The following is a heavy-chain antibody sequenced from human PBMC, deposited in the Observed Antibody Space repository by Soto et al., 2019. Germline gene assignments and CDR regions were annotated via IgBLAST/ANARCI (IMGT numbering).Heavy chain of an antibody. D-gene: IGHD3-9*01. CDR2: IKSQIDGGTT. V-gene: IGHV3-15*07. Sequence: EVQLVESGGGLVKPGGSLRLSCAASGFTFSNTWMNWVRQTPGKGLEWVGHIKSQIDGGTTDYAAPVKGRFTISRDDSKNTVYLQINSLKTEDTGVYYCALRYFDWLSRAENLPHWGQGSLVTVSS. CDR3: ALRYFDWLSRAENLPH. CDR1: GFTFSNTW. J-gene: IGHJ1*01.